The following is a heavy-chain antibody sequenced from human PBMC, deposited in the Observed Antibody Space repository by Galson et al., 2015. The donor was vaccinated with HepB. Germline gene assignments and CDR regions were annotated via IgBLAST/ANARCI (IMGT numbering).Heavy chain of an antibody. CDR3: AREGAVPAAIWYAVDY. D-gene: IGHD2-2*02. CDR1: GYTFTSYY. J-gene: IGHJ4*02. CDR2: INPSGGST. V-gene: IGHV1-46*01. Sequence: SVKVSCKASGYTFTSYYMHWVRQAPGQGLEWMGIINPSGGSTSYAQKFQGRVTMTRDTSTSTVYMELSSLRSEDTAVYYCAREGAVPAAIWYAVDYWGQGTLDTVSS.